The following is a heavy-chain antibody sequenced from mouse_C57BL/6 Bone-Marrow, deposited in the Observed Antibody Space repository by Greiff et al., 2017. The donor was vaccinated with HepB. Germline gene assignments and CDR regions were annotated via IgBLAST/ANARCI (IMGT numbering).Heavy chain of an antibody. D-gene: IGHD2-3*01. V-gene: IGHV7-3*01. CDR2: IRNKANGYTT. J-gene: IGHJ2*02. CDR1: GFTFTDYY. CDR3: ARYYDPYYFDY. Sequence: DVKLVESGGGLVQPGGSLSLSCAASGFTFTDYYMSWVRQPPGKALEWLGFIRNKANGYTTEYSASVKGRFTISRDNSQSILYLQMNALRAEDSATYYCARYYDPYYFDYWGQGTSLTVSS.